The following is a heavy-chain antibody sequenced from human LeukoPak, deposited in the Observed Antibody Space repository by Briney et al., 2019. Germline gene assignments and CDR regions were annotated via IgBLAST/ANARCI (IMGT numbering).Heavy chain of an antibody. CDR3: TQQIVATNDY. J-gene: IGHJ4*02. CDR2: IRSKANSYAT. V-gene: IGHV3-73*01. CDR1: GFTFSGSA. D-gene: IGHD5-12*01. Sequence: GGSLKLSCATSGFTFSGSAMHWVRQASGKGLEWVGRIRSKANSYATAYAASVKGRFTISRDDSKNTAYLQMNSLKTEDTAVYYCTQQIVATNDYWGQGTLVTVSS.